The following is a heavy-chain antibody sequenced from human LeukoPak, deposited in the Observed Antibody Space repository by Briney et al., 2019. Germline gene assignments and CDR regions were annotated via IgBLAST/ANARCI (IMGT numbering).Heavy chain of an antibody. D-gene: IGHD1-7*01. V-gene: IGHV1-8*02. CDR3: VRGYFNWNYAGVGEYYYMDV. CDR1: GYTFTTYD. Sequence: ASVKVSCKGSGYTFTTYDMHWVRQASGQGLEWMGWVCPNSGKTAYAQKFQDRVTMTRDTYISTGYMELSSLRSEDTAVYYCVRGYFNWNYAGVGEYYYMDVWGKGTTVTVSS. CDR2: VCPNSGKT. J-gene: IGHJ6*03.